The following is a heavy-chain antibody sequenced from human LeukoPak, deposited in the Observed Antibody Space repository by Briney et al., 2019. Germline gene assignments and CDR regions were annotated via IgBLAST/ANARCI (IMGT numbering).Heavy chain of an antibody. CDR1: GGTFSSYA. D-gene: IGHD3-10*01. CDR2: IIPIFGTA. Sequence: ASVTVSCKASGGTFSSYAISWVRQAPGQGLEWMGGIIPIFGTANYAQKFQGRVTITTDESTSTAYMELSSLRSEDTAVYYCVVGSIPGYFDYWGQGTLVTVSS. J-gene: IGHJ4*02. CDR3: VVGSIPGYFDY. V-gene: IGHV1-69*05.